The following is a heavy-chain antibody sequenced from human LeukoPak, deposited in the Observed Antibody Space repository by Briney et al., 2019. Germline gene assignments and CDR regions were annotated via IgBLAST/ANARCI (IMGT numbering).Heavy chain of an antibody. Sequence: TGGSLRLSCAASGFTFRYYWMHWVRQAPGKGLVWVSRISSDGSTTDYLDSVKGRFTISRDNAKNTLFLQMDSLRAEDTAVYYCARDLFTVTTSRDYWGQGTLVTVSS. CDR1: GFTFRYYW. V-gene: IGHV3-74*01. CDR3: ARDLFTVTTSRDY. CDR2: ISSDGSTT. D-gene: IGHD4-11*01. J-gene: IGHJ4*02.